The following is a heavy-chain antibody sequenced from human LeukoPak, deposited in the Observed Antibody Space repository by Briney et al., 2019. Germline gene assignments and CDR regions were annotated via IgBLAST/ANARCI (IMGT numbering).Heavy chain of an antibody. V-gene: IGHV3-30*18. CDR2: ISYDGSKD. CDR1: GFNLRSYA. CDR3: AKVGTTITTHQYFDL. J-gene: IGHJ2*01. Sequence: GGSLRLSCAASGFNLRSYAMHWVRQAPGKGLEWVAVISYDGSKDNFAESVRGRFTISRDNSKNTLYLQMNSLIPEDTAVYYCAKVGTTITTHQYFDLWGRGTLVIVSS. D-gene: IGHD4-11*01.